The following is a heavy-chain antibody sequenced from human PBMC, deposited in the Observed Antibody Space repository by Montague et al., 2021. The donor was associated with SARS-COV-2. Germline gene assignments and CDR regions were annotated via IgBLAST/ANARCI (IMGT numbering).Heavy chain of an antibody. Sequence: SETLSLTCTVSGGSISSSSYYWAWIRQPPGKGLEWIGSIYHSGSTFYNPSLKSRVSMSVDTSKNQFSLNLSPVTAADTAVYYCARGLLTINMIVVVMAGASNWFDPWGQGTLVTVSS. CDR1: GGSISSSSYY. CDR2: IYHSGST. V-gene: IGHV4-39*01. CDR3: ARGLLTINMIVVVMAGASNWFDP. D-gene: IGHD3-22*01. J-gene: IGHJ5*02.